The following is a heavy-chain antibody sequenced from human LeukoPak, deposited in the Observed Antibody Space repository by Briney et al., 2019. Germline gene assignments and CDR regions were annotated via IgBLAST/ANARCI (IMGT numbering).Heavy chain of an antibody. Sequence: GGSLRLSCAASGFIFNSYGMHWVRQAPGKGLEWVTVIRYDGSYKHYADSVKGRFPISRDNSKNTLYLQMNSLRAEDTAAYYCARSGLNRFDYWGQGTLVTVSS. V-gene: IGHV3-33*01. CDR3: ARSGLNRFDY. CDR1: GFIFNSYG. J-gene: IGHJ4*02. D-gene: IGHD2-15*01. CDR2: IRYDGSYK.